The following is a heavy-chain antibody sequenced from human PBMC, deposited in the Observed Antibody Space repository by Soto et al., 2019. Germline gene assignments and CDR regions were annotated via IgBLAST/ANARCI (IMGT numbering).Heavy chain of an antibody. CDR2: IYYSGST. CDR3: SRSGYSYGPNPLLY. CDR1: GGSISSGGYY. J-gene: IGHJ4*02. Sequence: QVQLQESGPGLVKPSQTLSLTCTVSGGSISSGGYYWSWIRQHPGKGLEWIGYIYYSGSTYYNPSLKSRVTIAVDTSKNQFSLKLSSVTAADTAVYYCSRSGYSYGPNPLLYWGQGTLVTVSS. V-gene: IGHV4-31*03. D-gene: IGHD5-18*01.